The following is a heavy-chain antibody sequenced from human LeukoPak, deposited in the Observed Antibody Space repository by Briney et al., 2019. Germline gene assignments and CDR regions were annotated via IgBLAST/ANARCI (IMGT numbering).Heavy chain of an antibody. Sequence: SETLSLTCTVSGGSISSYYWSWIRQPAGKGLEWIGRIYTSGSTNYNPSLKSQVTMSVDTSKNQFSLKLSSVTAADTAVYYCARTEYYYDSSGYYPYDYWGQGTLVTVSS. J-gene: IGHJ4*02. D-gene: IGHD3-22*01. CDR3: ARTEYYYDSSGYYPYDY. CDR1: GGSISSYY. V-gene: IGHV4-4*07. CDR2: IYTSGST.